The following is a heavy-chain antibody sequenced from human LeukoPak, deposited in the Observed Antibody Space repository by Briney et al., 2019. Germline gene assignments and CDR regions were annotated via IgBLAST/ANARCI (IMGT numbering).Heavy chain of an antibody. D-gene: IGHD6-19*01. V-gene: IGHV1-18*01. J-gene: IGHJ6*02. CDR3: ARVGRGMAVAGVRSYGMDV. Sequence: ASVKVSCKASGYMFSGYGVSWVRQAPGQGLEWMGWISAHNGDTKYAQKFQDRVTMTTDTSTSTAYMELRSLRSDDTAVYYCARVGRGMAVAGVRSYGMDVWGQGTTVTVSS. CDR1: GYMFSGYG. CDR2: ISAHNGDT.